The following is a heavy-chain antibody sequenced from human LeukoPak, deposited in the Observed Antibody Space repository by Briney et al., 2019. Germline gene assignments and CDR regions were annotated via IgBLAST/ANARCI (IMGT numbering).Heavy chain of an antibody. V-gene: IGHV3-21*01. CDR2: ISSSSSYI. Sequence: GGSLRLSCAASGLTFSSYSMNWVRQAPGKGLEWVSSISSSSSYIYYADSVKGRFTISRDNAKNSLYLQMNSLRAEDTAVYYCARGEVLRFLEWFPDYWGQGTLVTVSS. J-gene: IGHJ4*02. D-gene: IGHD3-3*01. CDR3: ARGEVLRFLEWFPDY. CDR1: GLTFSSYS.